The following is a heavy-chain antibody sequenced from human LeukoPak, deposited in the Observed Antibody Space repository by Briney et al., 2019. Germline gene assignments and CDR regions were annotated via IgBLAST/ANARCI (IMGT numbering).Heavy chain of an antibody. CDR3: ASLDTAMVNSDY. Sequence: GGSLRLSCAAPGFTFSRYWMSWVPQAPGKGLEWVANIKQDGSEKHYVDSVKGRFTISRDNAKNSLSLQMNSLRAEDTAVYYCASLDTAMVNSDYWGQGTLVTVSS. D-gene: IGHD5-18*01. V-gene: IGHV3-7*01. J-gene: IGHJ4*02. CDR1: GFTFSRYW. CDR2: IKQDGSEK.